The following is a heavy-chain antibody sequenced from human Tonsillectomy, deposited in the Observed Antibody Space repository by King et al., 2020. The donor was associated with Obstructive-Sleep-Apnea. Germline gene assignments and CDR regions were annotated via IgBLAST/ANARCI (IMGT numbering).Heavy chain of an antibody. D-gene: IGHD3-9*01. J-gene: IGHJ6*02. CDR2: ISGSGGST. CDR3: AKCIYDISAENAMDV. Sequence: ELQLVQSGGGLVQPGGSLRLSCAASGFTFSIYGMSWVRQAPGKGLEWVSAISGSGGSTYYADSVRGRFTISRDNSKKTLYLQMNSLRAEDTAVYYCAKCIYDISAENAMDVWGQGTTVTVSS. V-gene: IGHV3-23*04. CDR1: GFTFSIYG.